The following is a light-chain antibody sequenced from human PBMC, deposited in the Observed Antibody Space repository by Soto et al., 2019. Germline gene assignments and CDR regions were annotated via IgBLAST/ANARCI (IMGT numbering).Light chain of an antibody. CDR3: AAWDDTLKRYV. CDR1: NSNIASNT. CDR2: YNN. V-gene: IGLV1-44*01. Sequence: QSVLTQPPSASETPGQTVSISCSGSNSNIASNTVNWYQHLPGTVPKLLIYYNNQRPSGVPDRFSGPKSGTSASLAISGLQSEDESDYYCAAWDDTLKRYVFGTGTKVTVL. J-gene: IGLJ1*01.